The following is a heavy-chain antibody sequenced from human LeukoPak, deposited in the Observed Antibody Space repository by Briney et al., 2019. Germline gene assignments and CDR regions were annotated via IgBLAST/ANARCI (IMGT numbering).Heavy chain of an antibody. J-gene: IGHJ4*02. CDR3: AREWYGELI. CDR1: GFTFSSYS. Sequence: GGSLRLSCAASGFTFSSYSMIWVRQAPGKGLEWISFIRHDSSGIYYADSVKGRFTISRDNAKNSLYLQMNSLRAEDTAVYYCAREWYGELIWGQGTLVTVSS. CDR2: IRHDSSGI. V-gene: IGHV3-48*01. D-gene: IGHD3-10*01.